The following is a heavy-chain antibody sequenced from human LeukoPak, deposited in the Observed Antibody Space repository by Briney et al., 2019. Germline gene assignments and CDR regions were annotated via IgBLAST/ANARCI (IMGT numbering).Heavy chain of an antibody. CDR2: IYPGDSDT. D-gene: IGHD6-6*01. V-gene: IGHV5-51*01. Sequence: GESLKISGKGSGYSFTGYWIGWVRQLPGKGLEWMGIIYPGDSDTRYSPSFQGQVTISADKSISTAYLQWSSLKASDTAMYYCARASSSSDNAFDIWGQGTMVTVSS. CDR3: ARASSSSDNAFDI. CDR1: GYSFTGYW. J-gene: IGHJ3*02.